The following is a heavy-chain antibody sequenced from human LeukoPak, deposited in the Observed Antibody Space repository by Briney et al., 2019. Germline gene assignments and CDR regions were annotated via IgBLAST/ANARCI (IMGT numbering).Heavy chain of an antibody. Sequence: PGGSLRLSCAASGFTFSSYAMHWVRQAPGKGLEWVAVISYDGSNKYYADSVKGRFTISRDNSKDTLSLQMNSLRAEDTAVYYCASRSGRLPYYFDYWGQGTLVTVSS. CDR2: ISYDGSNK. CDR3: ASRSGRLPYYFDY. V-gene: IGHV3-30*04. CDR1: GFTFSSYA. J-gene: IGHJ4*02. D-gene: IGHD3-10*01.